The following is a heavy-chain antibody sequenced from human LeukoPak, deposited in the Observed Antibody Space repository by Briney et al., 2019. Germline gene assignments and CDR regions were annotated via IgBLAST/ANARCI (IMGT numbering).Heavy chain of an antibody. CDR1: GGSISSGSYY. J-gene: IGHJ6*03. Sequence: SQTLSLTCTVSGGSISSGSYYWCWIRQPAGKGLEWIGRIYTSGSTNYNPSLKSRVTISVDTSKNQFSLKLSSVTAADTAVYYCARVGGAGYYYYMDVWGKGTTVTVSS. V-gene: IGHV4-61*02. CDR3: ARVGGAGYYYYMDV. CDR2: IYTSGST. D-gene: IGHD2-21*01.